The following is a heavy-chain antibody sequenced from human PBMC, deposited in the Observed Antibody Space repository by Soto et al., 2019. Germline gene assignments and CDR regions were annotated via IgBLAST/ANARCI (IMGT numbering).Heavy chain of an antibody. CDR3: ARVPEAGRPLFDY. V-gene: IGHV3-33*01. J-gene: IGHJ4*02. D-gene: IGHD6-6*01. CDR1: GFIFSDFA. CDR2: IWYDGSNE. Sequence: GGSLRLSCAASGFIFSDFAMHWVRQAPGKGLEWVAEIWYDGSNEYYGDSVKGRFTISRDNSKNTLYLQLDSLRAEDTAVYYCARVPEAGRPLFDYWGQGALVTVSS.